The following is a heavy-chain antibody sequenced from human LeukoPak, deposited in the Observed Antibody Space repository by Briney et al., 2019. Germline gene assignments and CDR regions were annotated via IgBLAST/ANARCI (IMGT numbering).Heavy chain of an antibody. Sequence: GGSLRLSCAASGFTVNNNFMSWVRQAPGKGLEWVSVIYSGGTTYYADSVKGRFTISRDNSKNTLYLQMDSLRAEDTAVCYCVRDDRISAAGTFGYCGQGTLVTVSS. D-gene: IGHD6-13*01. CDR3: VRDDRISAAGTFGY. V-gene: IGHV3-53*01. J-gene: IGHJ4*02. CDR2: IYSGGTT. CDR1: GFTVNNNF.